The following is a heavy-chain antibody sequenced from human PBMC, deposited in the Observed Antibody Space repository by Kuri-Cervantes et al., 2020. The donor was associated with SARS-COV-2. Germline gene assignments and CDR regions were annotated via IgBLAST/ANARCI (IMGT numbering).Heavy chain of an antibody. Sequence: GESLKISCAASGFTFSSYAMSWVRQAPGKGLEWVSAISGSGGSTYYADSVKGRFTISRDNSKNTLYLQMNSLRAEDTAVYYCATELTYSSGLYGVWDYWGQGTLVTVSS. V-gene: IGHV3-23*01. CDR2: ISGSGGST. CDR3: ATELTYSSGLYGVWDY. CDR1: GFTFSSYA. J-gene: IGHJ4*02. D-gene: IGHD6-19*01.